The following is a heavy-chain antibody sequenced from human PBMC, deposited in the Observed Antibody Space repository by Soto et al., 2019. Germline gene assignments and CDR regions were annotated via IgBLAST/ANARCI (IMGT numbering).Heavy chain of an antibody. CDR3: ARDLVGDSSSWYYFDY. J-gene: IGHJ4*02. CDR1: GFTFSTYE. CDR2: ISSSGSTI. V-gene: IGHV3-48*03. Sequence: EVQLVESGGGLVRPGGSLRLSCAASGFTFSTYEMNWVRQAPGKGLEWVSYISSSGSTIYYADSVKGRFTISRDNAKKSLYLQMNSPRDEDTALYYCARDLVGDSSSWYYFDYWCQGTLVTVPS. D-gene: IGHD6-13*01.